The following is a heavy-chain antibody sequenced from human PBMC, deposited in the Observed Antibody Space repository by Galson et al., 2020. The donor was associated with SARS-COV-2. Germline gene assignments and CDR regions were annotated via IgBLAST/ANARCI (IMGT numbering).Heavy chain of an antibody. CDR1: GYSFTSHY. J-gene: IGHJ3*02. CDR3: AARASLTAPDAFDI. CDR2: INPSDSYT. D-gene: IGHD2-21*02. V-gene: IGHV5-10-1*01. Sequence: HGESLKISCKGYGYSFTSHYIIWVRQMPGKGLEWMGRINPSDSYTNYSPSFQGHVTISVDKSINTAYLQWSSLKASDIAMYYCAARASLTAPDAFDIWGQGTVVTISS.